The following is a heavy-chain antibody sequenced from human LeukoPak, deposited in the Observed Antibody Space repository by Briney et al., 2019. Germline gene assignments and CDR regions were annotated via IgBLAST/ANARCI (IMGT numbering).Heavy chain of an antibody. V-gene: IGHV4-4*02. CDR1: GGSISSSNW. J-gene: IGHJ4*02. CDR2: IYHSGST. CDR3: AARCYDYVWGSPFDY. Sequence: SETLSLTCAVAGGSISSSNWWSWVRQPPGKGLEWIGEIYHSGSTNYNPSLKSRVTISVDKSKNQFSLKLSSVTAADTAVYYCAARCYDYVWGSPFDYWGQGTLVTVSS. D-gene: IGHD3-16*01.